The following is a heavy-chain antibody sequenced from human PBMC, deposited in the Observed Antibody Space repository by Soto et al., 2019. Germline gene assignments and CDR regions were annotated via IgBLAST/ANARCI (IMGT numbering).Heavy chain of an antibody. CDR3: ARGASYYDFWSSYWLRTDFDI. D-gene: IGHD3-3*01. CDR2: MNPNSGNT. Sequence: QVQLVQSGAEVKKPGASVKVSCKASGYTFTSYDINWVRQATGQGLEWMGWMNPNSGNTGYAQKFQGRVTMTRNTSISTAYMELSSLRSEETDVYYCARGASYYDFWSSYWLRTDFDIWGQGTMVTVSS. J-gene: IGHJ3*02. CDR1: GYTFTSYD. V-gene: IGHV1-8*01.